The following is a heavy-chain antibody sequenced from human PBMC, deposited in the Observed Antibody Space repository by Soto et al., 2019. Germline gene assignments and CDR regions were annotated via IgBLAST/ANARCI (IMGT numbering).Heavy chain of an antibody. CDR1: AGSISRYY. Sequence: HVQLQESGPGLVKPSEPLSLTCSVSAGSISRYYWGWVRQSPGEGLEWIAHISYTVDASYNPPLKSPATISLDTSKNQVGETLMSVTAADTAVYYAVGSLMSRAMESFDYWGQGTLVTVTS. V-gene: IGHV4-59*01. CDR3: VGSLMSRAMESFDY. CDR2: ISYTVDA. J-gene: IGHJ4*02. D-gene: IGHD5-18*01.